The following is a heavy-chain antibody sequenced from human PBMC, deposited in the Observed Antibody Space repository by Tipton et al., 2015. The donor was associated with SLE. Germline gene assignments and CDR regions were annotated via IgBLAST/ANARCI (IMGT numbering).Heavy chain of an antibody. V-gene: IGHV4-34*01. CDR1: GGSFSGYY. D-gene: IGHD3-10*01. Sequence: TLSLTCAVYGGSFSGYYWSWIRQPPGKGLEWIGEINHSGSTNHNPSLKSRVTISVDTSKNQLSLKLSAVTAADTAVYYCARVGFRELFFDYWGQGTLVTVSS. CDR2: INHSGST. CDR3: ARVGFRELFFDY. J-gene: IGHJ4*02.